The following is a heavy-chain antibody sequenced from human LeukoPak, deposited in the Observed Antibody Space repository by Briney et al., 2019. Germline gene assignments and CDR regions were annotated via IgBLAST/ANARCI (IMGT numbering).Heavy chain of an antibody. CDR1: GFTFSSHG. Sequence: GGSLRLSCAASGFTFSSHGMNWVRQAPGKGLEWVSGISPSGDITYYADSVMGRFTISRDNSKNTLAVQMNSLRAEDTAVYYCARESDFNGNFDAFDIWGQGTVVTVSS. CDR2: ISPSGDIT. CDR3: ARESDFNGNFDAFDI. D-gene: IGHD4-23*01. V-gene: IGHV3-23*01. J-gene: IGHJ3*02.